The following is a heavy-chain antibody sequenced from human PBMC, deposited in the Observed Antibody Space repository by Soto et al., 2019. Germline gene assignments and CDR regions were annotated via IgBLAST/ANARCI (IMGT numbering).Heavy chain of an antibody. CDR1: ALSGGTSY. Sequence: GSLRLTCAASALSGGTSYISWVRQAPGKGLEWVSVIYSGGTDYAAPVKGRFTISRDDSKNTVFLQMDSLKVEDTAVYYCIWESKFFSAWHWGQGTLVTVSS. J-gene: IGHJ4*02. CDR3: IWESKFFSAWH. V-gene: IGHV3-66*01. D-gene: IGHD1-26*01. CDR2: IYSGGT.